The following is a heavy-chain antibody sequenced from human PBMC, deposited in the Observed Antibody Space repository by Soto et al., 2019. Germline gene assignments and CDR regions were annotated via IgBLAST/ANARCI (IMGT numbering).Heavy chain of an antibody. Sequence: HPGGSLRLSCTASGFTFGDYAMSWFRQAPGKGLEWVGFIRSKAYGGTTEYAASVKGRFTISGDDSKSIAYLQMNSLKTEDTAVYYCTRDQKSGCTNGVCYTAGRYYYYGMDVWGQGTTVTVSS. CDR2: IRSKAYGGTT. J-gene: IGHJ6*02. D-gene: IGHD2-8*01. CDR3: TRDQKSGCTNGVCYTAGRYYYYGMDV. V-gene: IGHV3-49*03. CDR1: GFTFGDYA.